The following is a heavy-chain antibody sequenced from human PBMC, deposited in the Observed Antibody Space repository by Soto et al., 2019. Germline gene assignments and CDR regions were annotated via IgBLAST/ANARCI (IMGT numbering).Heavy chain of an antibody. J-gene: IGHJ5*02. V-gene: IGHV3-64D*08. CDR3: VKDETDYDSSGYSFDP. CDR2: ISSNGGST. Sequence: GGSLRLSCSASGFTFSSYAMHWVRQAPGKGLEYVSAISSNGGSTYYADSVKGRFTISRDNSKNTLYLQMSSLRAEDTAGYYCVKDETDYDSSGYSFDPWGQGTLVTVSS. CDR1: GFTFSSYA. D-gene: IGHD3-22*01.